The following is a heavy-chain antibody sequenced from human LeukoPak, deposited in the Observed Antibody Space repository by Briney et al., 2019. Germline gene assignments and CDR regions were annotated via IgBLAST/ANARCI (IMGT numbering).Heavy chain of an antibody. CDR2: IYHSGST. J-gene: IGHJ6*02. CDR1: GGSISSGGYS. D-gene: IGHD6-13*01. Sequence: SQTLSLTCAVSGGSISSGGYSWSWIRQPPGKGLEWIGYIYHSGSTYYNPSLKSRVTISVDRSKNQFSLKLSSVTAADTAVYYCARTLAGSSWSYYYYYYGMDVWGQGTTVTVSS. V-gene: IGHV4-30-2*01. CDR3: ARTLAGSSWSYYYYYYGMDV.